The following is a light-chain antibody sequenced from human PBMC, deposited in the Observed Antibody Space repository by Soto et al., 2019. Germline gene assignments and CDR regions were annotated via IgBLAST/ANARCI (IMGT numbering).Light chain of an antibody. Sequence: DIVMTQSPLSLPVTPGEPASISCRSSQSLLHSNGYKYLDWYLQKPGQSPQLLIYFGSYRASGVPDRFSGSGSGTDFTLKISRVEAEDVGVYYCMQALQTPLTFGGGTKVEIK. CDR2: FGS. J-gene: IGKJ4*01. V-gene: IGKV2-28*01. CDR1: QSLLHSNGYKY. CDR3: MQALQTPLT.